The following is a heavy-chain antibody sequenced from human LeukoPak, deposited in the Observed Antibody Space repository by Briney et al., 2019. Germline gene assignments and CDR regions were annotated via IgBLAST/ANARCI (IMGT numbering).Heavy chain of an antibody. D-gene: IGHD6-19*01. CDR1: GFTFSSYS. J-gene: IGHJ4*02. Sequence: GGSLRLSCAASGFTFSSYSMNWVRQAPGKGLEWVSSISSSGSYIYYADSVTGRFTISRDNAKNSLYLQMNSLRAEDTAVYYCARVPDRIAVAGTSYWGQGTLVTVSS. CDR2: ISSSGSYI. V-gene: IGHV3-21*01. CDR3: ARVPDRIAVAGTSY.